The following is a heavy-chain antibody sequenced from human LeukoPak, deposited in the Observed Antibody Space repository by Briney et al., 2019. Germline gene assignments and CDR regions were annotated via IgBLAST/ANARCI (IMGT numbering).Heavy chain of an antibody. J-gene: IGHJ5*02. CDR2: ISDYNGNT. Sequence: GASAKVSCKASGYTFTSYGISWVRQAPGQGLEWMGWISDYNGNTNYAQKLQGRVTMTTDTSTSTAYMELRSLRSDDTAVYYCARDLYRDSLPVSWFDPWGQGTLVTVSS. CDR3: ARDLYRDSLPVSWFDP. V-gene: IGHV1-18*01. D-gene: IGHD4-11*01. CDR1: GYTFTSYG.